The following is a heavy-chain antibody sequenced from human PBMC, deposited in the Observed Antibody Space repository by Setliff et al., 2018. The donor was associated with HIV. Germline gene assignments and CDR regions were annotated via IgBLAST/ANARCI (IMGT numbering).Heavy chain of an antibody. Sequence: SVKVSCKASGDTLTSYVISWVRQAPGQGLEWMGGIVLMSNTADYAPKFQGRVTITADKSTSTAYMELSSLRSEDTAVYYCARGQKMYLMITMLGGYYYYHMDVWGQGPTVTVSS. CDR1: GDTLTSYV. V-gene: IGHV1-69*06. CDR2: IVLMSNTA. CDR3: ARGQKMYLMITMLGGYYYYHMDV. D-gene: IGHD3-10*02. J-gene: IGHJ6*02.